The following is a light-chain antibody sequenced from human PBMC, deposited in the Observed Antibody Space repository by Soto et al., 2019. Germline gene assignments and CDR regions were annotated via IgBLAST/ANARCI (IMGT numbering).Light chain of an antibody. V-gene: IGKV1-5*01. CDR1: QTISSW. CDR2: DAS. J-gene: IGKJ1*01. Sequence: DIPMTQSPSTLSASVGDRVTITCRASQTISSWLAWYQQKPGKAPKLLIYDASSLESGVPSRFSGSGSGTEFTLTISSLQPEDFATYYCQQYNSYSGTFGQGTKVEIK. CDR3: QQYNSYSGT.